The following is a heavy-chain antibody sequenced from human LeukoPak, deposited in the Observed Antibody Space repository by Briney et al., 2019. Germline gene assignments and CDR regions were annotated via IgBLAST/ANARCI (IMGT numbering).Heavy chain of an antibody. CDR1: GFTFSNYA. CDR3: AKLLGTATTYDS. CDR2: VGDSGASA. D-gene: IGHD5-24*01. Sequence: PGGSLRLSCAASGFTFSNYAMSWVRQAPGKGLEWVSSVGDSGASAYYTDSVKGRFTISRDISKNTLYLQMNSLRAEDTAMYYCAKLLGTATTYDSWGQGTRVTVSS. J-gene: IGHJ4*02. V-gene: IGHV3-23*01.